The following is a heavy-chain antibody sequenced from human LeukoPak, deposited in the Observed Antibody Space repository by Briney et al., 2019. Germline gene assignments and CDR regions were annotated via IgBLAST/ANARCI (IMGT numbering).Heavy chain of an antibody. CDR2: ISYDGSNE. J-gene: IGHJ4*02. D-gene: IGHD5-18*01. CDR1: GFTFSTYA. CDR3: ARDGAVDTSMVTSFDY. V-gene: IGHV3-30*04. Sequence: GGSLRLSCAASGFTFSTYAIHWVRQAPGKGLEWVAVISYDGSNEYYADSVKGRFTISRDNSENTLYLQMNSLRGEDTAVYYCARDGAVDTSMVTSFDYWGQGTLVTVSS.